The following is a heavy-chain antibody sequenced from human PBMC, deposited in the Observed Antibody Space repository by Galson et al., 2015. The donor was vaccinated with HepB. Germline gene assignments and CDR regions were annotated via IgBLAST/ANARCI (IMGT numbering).Heavy chain of an antibody. J-gene: IGHJ4*02. CDR1: GGSVSSGSYY. V-gene: IGHV4-61*01. Sequence: SETLSLTCTVSGGSVSSGSYYWSWIRQPPGTGLEWIGYIYYSGSTNYNPSLKSRVTISVDTSKNQFSLKLSSVTAADTAVYYCARGNRLWFGDLFDYWGQGTLVTVSS. D-gene: IGHD3-10*01. CDR2: IYYSGST. CDR3: ARGNRLWFGDLFDY.